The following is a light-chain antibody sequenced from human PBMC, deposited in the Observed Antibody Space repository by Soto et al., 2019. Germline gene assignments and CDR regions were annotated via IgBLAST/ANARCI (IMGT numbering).Light chain of an antibody. CDR2: AAS. CDR3: QQYYSYPQ. CDR1: QGIRSY. V-gene: IGKV1-8*01. J-gene: IGKJ1*01. Sequence: AILMTQYPSSLSASTGDRVTITWRASQGIRSYLAWYQQKPGKAPKLLIYAASTLQSGVPSSLSGSGSGTDFTLTISCLKSEDFATYYCQQYYSYPQFGQGTKVDI.